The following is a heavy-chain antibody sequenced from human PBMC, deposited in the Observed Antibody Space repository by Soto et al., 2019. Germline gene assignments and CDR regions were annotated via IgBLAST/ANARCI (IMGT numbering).Heavy chain of an antibody. J-gene: IGHJ5*02. CDR3: ASALYCSGGSCSFDP. CDR1: GYTFTSYY. CDR2: INPSGGST. Sequence: ASVKVSCKASGYTFTSYYMHWVRQAPGQGLEWMGIINPSGGSTSYAQKFQGRVTMTRDTSKNQFSLKLTSVTAADTAVYYCASALYCSGGSCSFDPWGQGTLVTVSS. V-gene: IGHV1-46*01. D-gene: IGHD2-15*01.